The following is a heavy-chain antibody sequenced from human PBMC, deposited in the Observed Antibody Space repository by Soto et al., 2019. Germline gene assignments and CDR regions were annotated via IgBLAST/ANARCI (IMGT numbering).Heavy chain of an antibody. CDR3: GAYNSGGYI. CDR1: GASISSYF. CDR2: IYYSGTT. J-gene: IGHJ4*02. D-gene: IGHD3-22*01. V-gene: IGHV4-59*08. Sequence: SETLSLTCTVSGASISSYFWNWIRQSPGKGLEYIGYIYYSGTTYYNPSLRGRVTISVDTSKKQFSLKLSSVTAADTAVYYCGAYNSGGYIWGQGTLVTVSS.